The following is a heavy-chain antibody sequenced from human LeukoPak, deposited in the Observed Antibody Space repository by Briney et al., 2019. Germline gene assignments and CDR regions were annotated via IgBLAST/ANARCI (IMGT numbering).Heavy chain of an antibody. CDR1: GGSMSTYY. CDR2: VYSSGST. CDR3: ARLRYGSVIDY. V-gene: IGHV4-4*07. J-gene: IGHJ4*02. Sequence: SETLSLTCTVSGGSMSTYYWSWIRQPAGKGLEWIGRVYSSGSTNYNPSLKSRVTVSVDTSKNQFSLKLTSVTAADTAVYYCARLRYGSVIDYWGQGTLVTASS. D-gene: IGHD3-10*01.